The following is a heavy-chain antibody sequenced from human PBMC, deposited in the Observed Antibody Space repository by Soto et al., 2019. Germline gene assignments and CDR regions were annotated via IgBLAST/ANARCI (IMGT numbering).Heavy chain of an antibody. V-gene: IGHV3-23*01. CDR2: ISGSGGST. CDR3: ASSTIAARRGSWYLYYYGMDV. Sequence: EVQLLESGGGLVQPGGSLRLSCAASGFTFSSYAMSWVRQAPGKGLEWVSAISGSGGSTYYADSVKGRFTISRDNSKNTLYLQMNSLRAEDTAVYYCASSTIAARRGSWYLYYYGMDVWGQGTTVTVSS. CDR1: GFTFSSYA. D-gene: IGHD6-6*01. J-gene: IGHJ6*02.